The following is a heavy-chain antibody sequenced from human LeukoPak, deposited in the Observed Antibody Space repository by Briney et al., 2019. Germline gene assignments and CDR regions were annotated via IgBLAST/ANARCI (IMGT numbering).Heavy chain of an antibody. V-gene: IGHV4-34*01. J-gene: IGHJ3*02. CDR1: GASFSGYY. D-gene: IGHD3-3*01. CDR3: ARDGTWRAFDI. Sequence: PSETLSLTCAVYGASFSGYYWSWIRQPPGKGLEWIGEINHSGSTNYNPSLKSRVTISVDTSKNQFSLKLSSVTAADTAVYYCARDGTWRAFDIWGQGTMVTVSS. CDR2: INHSGST.